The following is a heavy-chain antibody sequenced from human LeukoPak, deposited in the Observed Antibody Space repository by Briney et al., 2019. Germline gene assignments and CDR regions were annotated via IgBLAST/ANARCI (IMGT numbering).Heavy chain of an antibody. CDR1: GLTFSGSA. CDR3: TRREASRRNYFDY. Sequence: QPGGSLRLSCAASGLTFSGSAIHWVRQASGKGLEWVGRIRSKANSYATAYAASVKGRFTISRDDSKNTAYLQMNSLKTEDTAVYYCTRREASRRNYFDYWGQGTLVTVSS. J-gene: IGHJ4*02. D-gene: IGHD6-13*01. CDR2: IRSKANSYAT. V-gene: IGHV3-73*01.